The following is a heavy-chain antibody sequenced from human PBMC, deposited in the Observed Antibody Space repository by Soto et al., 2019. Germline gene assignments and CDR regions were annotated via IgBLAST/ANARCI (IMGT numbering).Heavy chain of an antibody. J-gene: IGHJ5*02. V-gene: IGHV1-69*06. CDR3: ARAEYIVSSWCQNWCGP. CDR2: IIPIFGTA. Sequence: SVKVSCKSSGGPFSSYAISWVRQAPGQGLERMGGIIPIFGTANYAQKFQGRVTTTADKSTSTAYMALSSLRSEDTAVYYCARAEYIVSSWCQNWCGPCGKRTRVTDCS. D-gene: IGHD6-13*01. CDR1: GGPFSSYA.